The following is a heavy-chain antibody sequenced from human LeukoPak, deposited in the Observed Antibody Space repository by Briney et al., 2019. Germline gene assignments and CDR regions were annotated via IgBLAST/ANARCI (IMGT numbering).Heavy chain of an antibody. CDR1: GCRFSDFT. CDR3: GKEGGA. CDR2: IGGRVGSP. D-gene: IGHD3-16*01. V-gene: IGHV3-23*01. J-gene: IGHJ5*02. Sequence: GGALILSCAASGCRFSDFTMTWVRQAPGKGPEWASAIGGRVGSPYYADSLGGRFTISRDNSKDMLYLQMNSLKVEDTATYYCGKEGGAWGQGTKVTVSS.